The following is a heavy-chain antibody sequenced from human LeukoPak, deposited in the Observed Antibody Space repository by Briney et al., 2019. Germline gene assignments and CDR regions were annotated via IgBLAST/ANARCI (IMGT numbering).Heavy chain of an antibody. CDR2: IYYSGST. CDR3: ARTPLEWLFPYYFDY. CDR1: GGSISSGGYY. D-gene: IGHD3-3*01. J-gene: IGHJ4*02. V-gene: IGHV4-31*03. Sequence: SETLSLTCTVSGGSISSGGYYWSWIRQHPGKGLEWIGYIYYSGSTYYNPSLKSRVTISVDTSKNQFSLKLSSVTAADTAVYYCARTPLEWLFPYYFDYWGQGTLVTVSS.